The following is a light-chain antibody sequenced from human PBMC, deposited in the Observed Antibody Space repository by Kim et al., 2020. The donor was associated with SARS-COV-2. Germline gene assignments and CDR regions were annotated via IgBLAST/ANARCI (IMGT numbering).Light chain of an antibody. CDR3: GTWDSRLSEGM. J-gene: IGLJ3*02. CDR2: DNN. CDR1: TSNIGNNY. Sequence: QSVLTQPPSVSAAPGQKVTISCSGSTSNIGNNYVSWYQQLPGTAPKLLIYDNNKRPSGIPDRFSGSKSGTSATLGITGLQTGDEADYYCGTWDSRLSEGMFGGGTQLTVL. V-gene: IGLV1-51*01.